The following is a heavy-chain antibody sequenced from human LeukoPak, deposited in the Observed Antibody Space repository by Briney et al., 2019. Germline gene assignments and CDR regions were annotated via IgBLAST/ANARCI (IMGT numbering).Heavy chain of an antibody. Sequence: SQTLSLTCGVSGASVSSIGYSWSWIRQPPGRGLEWIGYIYQSGSASYNPSLQSRVTISIDKSKNQFSLNLNSVTAADTAVYYCARVPARSGSYSDAFDIWGQGTMVTVSS. CDR3: ARVPARSGSYSDAFDI. J-gene: IGHJ3*02. CDR2: IYQSGSA. CDR1: GASVSSIGYS. V-gene: IGHV4-30-2*01. D-gene: IGHD1-26*01.